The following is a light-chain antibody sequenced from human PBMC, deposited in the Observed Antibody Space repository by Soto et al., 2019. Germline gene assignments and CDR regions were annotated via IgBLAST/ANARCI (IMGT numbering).Light chain of an antibody. CDR2: KAS. V-gene: IGKV1-5*03. J-gene: IGKJ1*01. CDR1: QTIDSW. CDR3: QQYHIYSGT. Sequence: DSQMTQSPSTLSASVGDRVTISCRASQTIDSWLAWYQQRPGKPPNLLIYKASTLASGVPSRFSGSGSGTEVTLTINSLQPDDFATYYCQQYHIYSGTFGQGTKV.